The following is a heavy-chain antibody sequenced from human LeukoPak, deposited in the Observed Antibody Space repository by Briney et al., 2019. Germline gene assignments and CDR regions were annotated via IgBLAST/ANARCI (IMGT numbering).Heavy chain of an antibody. CDR1: GGSIGSGSYY. V-gene: IGHV4-39*07. CDR2: INHSGST. CDR3: ARGGAARRVYYYYYYMDV. J-gene: IGHJ6*03. D-gene: IGHD6-6*01. Sequence: SETLSLTCTVSGGSIGSGSYYWSWIRQPPGKGLEWIGEINHSGSTNYNPSLKSRVTISVDTSKNQFSLKLSSVTAADTAVYYCARGGAARRVYYYYYYMDVWGKGTTVTVSS.